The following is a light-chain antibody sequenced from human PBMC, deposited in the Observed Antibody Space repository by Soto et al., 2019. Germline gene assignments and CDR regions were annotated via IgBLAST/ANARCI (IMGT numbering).Light chain of an antibody. CDR3: ATWDDSLGGPV. Sequence: QSVLTQTPSVSGXXXXRVXXXXXGSSXXIGRNYVYWYHQFPGTAPKLLIYRDNERPSGVPDRFSGSKSGTSASLAISGLRSGDEADYHCATWDDSLGGPVFGGGTKLTVL. CDR1: SXXIGRNY. J-gene: IGLJ2*01. CDR2: RDN. V-gene: IGLV1-47*01.